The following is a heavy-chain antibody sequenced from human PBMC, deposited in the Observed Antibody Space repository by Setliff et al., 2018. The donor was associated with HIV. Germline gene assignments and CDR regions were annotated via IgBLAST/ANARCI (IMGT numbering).Heavy chain of an antibody. Sequence: SVKVSCKASGYTFTSYYMHWVRQAPGQGLEWMGGIIPMYGPAHYAQKFQGRVTITADESTTTAYMELNSLTSEDTALYYCARVGFSSRHTGDFFDSWGQGTLVTVSS. CDR3: ARVGFSSRHTGDFFDS. V-gene: IGHV1-69*13. CDR2: IIPMYGPA. J-gene: IGHJ4*02. CDR1: GYTFTSYY. D-gene: IGHD5-18*01.